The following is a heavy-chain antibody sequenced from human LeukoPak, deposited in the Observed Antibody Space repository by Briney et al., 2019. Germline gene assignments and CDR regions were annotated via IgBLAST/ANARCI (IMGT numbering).Heavy chain of an antibody. CDR1: GFTFSSYG. D-gene: IGHD6-19*01. CDR2: IWYDGSNK. J-gene: IGHJ4*02. Sequence: GRSLRLSCAASGFTFSSYGMHWARQAPGKGLEWVAVIWYDGSNKYYVESVKGRFTIARDNSKNTLYLQMNSLRAEDTAVYYCVRGSAVAGGTEFDYWGQGTLVTVSS. V-gene: IGHV3-33*01. CDR3: VRGSAVAGGTEFDY.